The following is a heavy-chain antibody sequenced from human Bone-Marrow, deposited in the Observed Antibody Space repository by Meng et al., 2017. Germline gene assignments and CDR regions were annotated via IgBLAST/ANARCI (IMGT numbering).Heavy chain of an antibody. J-gene: IGHJ6*02. CDR1: GFTFSSSA. CDR2: ISYEGSNK. V-gene: IGHV3-30*01. CDR3: ATALYRSSWLNSDYYYYGIDV. Sequence: GGSLRLSWAASGFTFSSSAMHWVRQAPGKGLEWVEVISYEGSNKHNADYVKGRFTISRDNSKNTLYRQMNSLRAEDTAVYYCATALYRSSWLNSDYYYYGIDVWGQGTTVTVSS. D-gene: IGHD6-13*01.